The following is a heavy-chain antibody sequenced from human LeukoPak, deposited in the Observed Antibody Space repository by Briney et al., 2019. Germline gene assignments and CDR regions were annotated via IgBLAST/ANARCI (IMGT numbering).Heavy chain of an antibody. CDR1: GGSISSYY. CDR2: IYYSGST. J-gene: IGHJ5*02. D-gene: IGHD3-22*01. V-gene: IGHV4-59*08. CDR3: ARHEGPYYYDSSGYHPGDWFDP. Sequence: KPSETLSLTCTVSGGSISSYYWSWIRQPPGKGLEWIGYIYYSGSTNYNPSLKSRVTISVDTSKNQFSLKLSSVTAADTAVYYCARHEGPYYYDSSGYHPGDWFDPWGQGTLVTVSS.